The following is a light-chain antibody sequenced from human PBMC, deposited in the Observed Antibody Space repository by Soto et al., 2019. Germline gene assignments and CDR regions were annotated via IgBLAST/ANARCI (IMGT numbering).Light chain of an antibody. CDR1: QSVSSY. J-gene: IGKJ5*01. Sequence: EIVLTQSPATLSLSPGERVTLSCRASQSVSSYLAWYQQKPGQAPRLLIHDASNRATGIPVRFSGSGSGTDFTLTIRSLEPEDFAVYYCQQRTNWPPTFGQGTRLEIK. CDR3: QQRTNWPPT. V-gene: IGKV3-11*01. CDR2: DAS.